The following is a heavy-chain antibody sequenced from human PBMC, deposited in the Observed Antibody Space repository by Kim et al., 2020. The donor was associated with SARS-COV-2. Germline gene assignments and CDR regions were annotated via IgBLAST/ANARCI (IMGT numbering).Heavy chain of an antibody. V-gene: IGHV1-18*04. J-gene: IGHJ3*02. CDR2: ISPYSGNT. Sequence: ASVKVSCKASGYTFTSYCIHWVRQAPGQGLEWMGWISPYSGNTNYAQKFQGRVTMTRDTSTSTAYMELRRLRSDDTAVYYCAREVGGDSSSYYNDDDFDIWGQGTMVTVSS. CDR3: AREVGGDSSSYYNDDDFDI. CDR1: GYTFTSYC. D-gene: IGHD3-22*01.